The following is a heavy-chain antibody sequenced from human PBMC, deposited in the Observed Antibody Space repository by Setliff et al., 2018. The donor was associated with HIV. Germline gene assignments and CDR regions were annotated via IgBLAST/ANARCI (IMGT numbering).Heavy chain of an antibody. J-gene: IGHJ4*02. V-gene: IGHV4-59*08. CDR3: ARRRSVALSPFDY. CDR2: VYFSGTA. CDR1: GGSMSGYY. Sequence: SETLSLTCSVSGGSMSGYYWSWIRQPPGNGLEYIGDVYFSGTANYNSSLKGRVTISIDTSRSHFSLRLTSVTAADTAVYYCARRRSVALSPFDYWGQGALVTVSS.